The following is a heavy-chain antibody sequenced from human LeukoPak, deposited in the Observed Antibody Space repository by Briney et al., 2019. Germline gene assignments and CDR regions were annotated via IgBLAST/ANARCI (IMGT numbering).Heavy chain of an antibody. CDR1: GGSFSGYY. V-gene: IGHV4-34*01. CDR2: INHSGST. Sequence: SETLSLTCAVYGGSFSGYYWSWIRQPPGKGLEWIGEINHSGSTNYNPSLKSRVTISVDTSKNQFSLKLSSVTAADTAVYYCARGRSRAYYYGSGSHDWDYWGQGTLVTVSS. J-gene: IGHJ4*02. D-gene: IGHD3-10*01. CDR3: ARGRSRAYYYGSGSHDWDY.